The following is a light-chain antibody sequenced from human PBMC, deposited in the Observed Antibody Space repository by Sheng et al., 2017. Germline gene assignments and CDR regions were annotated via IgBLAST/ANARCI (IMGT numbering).Light chain of an antibody. CDR1: QSVRSN. CDR3: QQYNNWPRT. V-gene: IGKV3-15*01. Sequence: EIVMTQSPATLSVSPGERATLSCRASQSVRSNLAWYQQKPGQAPRLLIYGASTRATGIPDRFSGSGSGTEFTLTISSLQSEDFVVYYCQQYNNWPRTFGQGTRVEIK. J-gene: IGKJ1*01. CDR2: GAS.